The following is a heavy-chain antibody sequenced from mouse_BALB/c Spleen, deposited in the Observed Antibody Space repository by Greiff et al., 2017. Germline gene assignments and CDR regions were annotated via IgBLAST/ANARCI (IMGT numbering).Heavy chain of an antibody. J-gene: IGHJ4*01. Sequence: EVKVVESGGGLVQPGGSLRLSCATSGFTFTDYYMSWVRQPPGKALEWLGFIRNKANGYTTEYSASVKGRFTISRDNSQSILYLQMNTLRAEDSATYYCARDPIYYGNYEGAMDYWGQGTSVTVSS. D-gene: IGHD2-1*01. CDR1: GFTFTDYY. CDR2: IRNKANGYTT. CDR3: ARDPIYYGNYEGAMDY. V-gene: IGHV7-3*02.